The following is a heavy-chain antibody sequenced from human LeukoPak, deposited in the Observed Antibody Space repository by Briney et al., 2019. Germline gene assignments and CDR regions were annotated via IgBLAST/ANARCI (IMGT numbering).Heavy chain of an antibody. CDR1: GFTFSSYW. V-gene: IGHV3-7*01. CDR3: ARGLVVVAANLGY. D-gene: IGHD2-15*01. CDR2: IKQDGSEK. J-gene: IGHJ4*02. Sequence: GGSLRLSCAASGFTFSSYWMSWVRQAPGKGLEWVANIKQDGSEKYYVDSVKGRFTISRDNAKNSLYLQMNSLRAEDTAVYYCARGLVVVAANLGYWGQGTLVTVSS.